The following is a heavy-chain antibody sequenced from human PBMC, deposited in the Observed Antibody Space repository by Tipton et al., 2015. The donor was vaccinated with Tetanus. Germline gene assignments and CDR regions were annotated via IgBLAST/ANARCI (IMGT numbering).Heavy chain of an antibody. Sequence: SLRLSCAASGFTFSSYGMHWVRQAPGKGLEWVAVIWYDGSNKYYADSVKGRFTISRDNSKNTLYLQMNSLRAEDTAVYYCARLNGVAGPFDYWGQGTLVTVSS. CDR1: GFTFSSYG. J-gene: IGHJ4*02. CDR3: ARLNGVAGPFDY. V-gene: IGHV3-33*01. CDR2: IWYDGSNK. D-gene: IGHD6-19*01.